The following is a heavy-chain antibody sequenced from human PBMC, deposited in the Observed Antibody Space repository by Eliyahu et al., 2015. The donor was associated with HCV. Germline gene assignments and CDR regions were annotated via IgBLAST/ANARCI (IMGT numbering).Heavy chain of an antibody. CDR2: INAANGNT. V-gene: IGHV1-3*01. D-gene: IGHD3-3*02. J-gene: IGHJ4*02. Sequence: QVQLVQSGAEVKKPGASVKISCKASGYXFTTYTIHWVRXAPGQRLEWMGWINAANGNTRYSQKFQGRVTITTDTSASTAYMELSNLRSEDTAMYYCSRWANVHLMTTILFHPVDPFDFWGQGTLVTVSS. CDR3: SRWANVHLMTTILFHPVDPFDF. CDR1: GYXFTTYT.